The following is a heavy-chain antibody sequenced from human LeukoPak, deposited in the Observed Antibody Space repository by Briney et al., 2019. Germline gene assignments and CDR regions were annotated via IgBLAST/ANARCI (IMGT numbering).Heavy chain of an antibody. CDR3: ARDKWVYSGYDFGGDYVS. Sequence: PGGSLRLSCAASGFTFSSYEMNWVRQAPGKGLEWVSYISSSSSTIYYADSVKGRFTISRDNAKNSLYLQMNSLRAEDTAVYYCARDKWVYSGYDFGGDYVSWGQGTLVTVSS. V-gene: IGHV3-48*01. D-gene: IGHD5-12*01. CDR1: GFTFSSYE. J-gene: IGHJ5*02. CDR2: ISSSSSTI.